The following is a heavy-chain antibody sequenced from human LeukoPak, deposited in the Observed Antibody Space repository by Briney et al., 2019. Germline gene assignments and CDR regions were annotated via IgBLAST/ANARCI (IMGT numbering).Heavy chain of an antibody. V-gene: IGHV3-23*01. J-gene: IGHJ4*02. CDR1: GFTFSSYA. D-gene: IGHD3-16*01. Sequence: GGSLRLSCAAAGFTFSSYAMNWVHQAPGKGQEWVSAISGSGGSTYYADSVKGRFTIARDNSKNTLYLQMNSLRAEDTAVYYCAKDRGDDYGDYWGQGTLVTVSS. CDR2: ISGSGGST. CDR3: AKDRGDDYGDY.